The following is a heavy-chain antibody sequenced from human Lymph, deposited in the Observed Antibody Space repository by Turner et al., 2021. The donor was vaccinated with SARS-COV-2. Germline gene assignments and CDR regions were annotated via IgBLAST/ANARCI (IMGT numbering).Heavy chain of an antibody. Sequence: QVQLVESGGGVVQPGRSLRLTWAASGSPFSSYAMHWVRQAPGKGLEWVAFISYDGSDKYYADSVKGRFTFSRDNSKNTLYLQMNSLRAEDTAVYYCARDRDSSGWVDYWGQGTLVTVSS. J-gene: IGHJ4*02. CDR1: GSPFSSYA. CDR2: ISYDGSDK. CDR3: ARDRDSSGWVDY. V-gene: IGHV3-30*04. D-gene: IGHD3-22*01.